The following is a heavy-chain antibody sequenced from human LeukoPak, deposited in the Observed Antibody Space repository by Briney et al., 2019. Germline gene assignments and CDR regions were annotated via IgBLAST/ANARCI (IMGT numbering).Heavy chain of an antibody. J-gene: IGHJ4*02. V-gene: IGHV3-30*01. Sequence: GGSLRLSCAASGVTFSSYAMHWVRQAPGKGLEWGAVISYDGSNKYYADSVKGRFTISRDNSKNTLYLQMNSLRAEDTAVYYCARDPFDDYGASLPFDYWGQGTLVTVSS. CDR1: GVTFSSYA. CDR2: ISYDGSNK. D-gene: IGHD4-17*01. CDR3: ARDPFDDYGASLPFDY.